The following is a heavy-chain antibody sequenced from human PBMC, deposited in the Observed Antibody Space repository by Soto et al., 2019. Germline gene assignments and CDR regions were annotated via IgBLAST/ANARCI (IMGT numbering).Heavy chain of an antibody. CDR1: GFTFSSYW. D-gene: IGHD4-17*01. CDR3: ARGKAVGGHGDYDY. V-gene: IGHV3-74*01. Sequence: EVQLVESGGGLVQPGGSLRLSCAASGFTFSSYWMHWVRQAPGKGPVWVSRIKSDESSTNYADSVKGRFTISRDNAKNTLYLQMNSLRAEDAAVYHCARGKAVGGHGDYDYWGQGTLVTVSS. J-gene: IGHJ4*02. CDR2: IKSDESST.